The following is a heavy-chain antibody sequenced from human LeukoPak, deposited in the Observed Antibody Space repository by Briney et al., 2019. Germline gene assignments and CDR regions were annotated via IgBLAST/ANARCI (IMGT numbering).Heavy chain of an antibody. CDR3: ARQPGTTVTSDNWFDP. CDR2: ISAYNGNT. V-gene: IGHV1-18*01. D-gene: IGHD4-11*01. J-gene: IGHJ5*02. CDR1: GYTFTSYG. Sequence: GASVKVSCKASGYTFTSYGISWVRQAPGQGLEWMGWISAYNGNTNYAQKLQGRVTMTTETSTSTAYMELRSLRSDDTAVYYCARQPGTTVTSDNWFDPWGQGTLVTVSS.